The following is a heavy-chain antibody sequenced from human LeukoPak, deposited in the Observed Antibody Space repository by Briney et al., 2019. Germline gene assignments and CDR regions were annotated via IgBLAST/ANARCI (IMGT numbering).Heavy chain of an antibody. Sequence: SQTLSLTCAISGDSVSSNSAAWNWIRQSPSRGLEWLGRTYYRSKWYNDYAVSVKSRITINPDTSKNQFSLQLNSVTPEDTAVYYCARASLTYYDFRSGYYPYNWFDPWGQGTLVTVSS. CDR3: ARASLTYYDFRSGYYPYNWFDP. D-gene: IGHD3-3*01. J-gene: IGHJ5*02. CDR1: GDSVSSNSAA. V-gene: IGHV6-1*01. CDR2: TYYRSKWYN.